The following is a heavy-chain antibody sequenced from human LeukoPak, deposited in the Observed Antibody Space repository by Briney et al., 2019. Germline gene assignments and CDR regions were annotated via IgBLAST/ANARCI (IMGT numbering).Heavy chain of an antibody. Sequence: ASVKVSCKASGYTFTSYYMHWVRQAPGQGLEWVGIINPSGGSTSYAQKFQGRVTMTRDMSTSTVYMELSSLRSEDTAVYYCARVKRGIAAAGTDNWFDPWGQGTLVTVSS. J-gene: IGHJ5*02. CDR1: GYTFTSYY. CDR2: INPSGGST. CDR3: ARVKRGIAAAGTDNWFDP. V-gene: IGHV1-46*01. D-gene: IGHD6-13*01.